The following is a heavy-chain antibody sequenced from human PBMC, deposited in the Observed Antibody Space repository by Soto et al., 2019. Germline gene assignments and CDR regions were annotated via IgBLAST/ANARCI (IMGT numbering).Heavy chain of an antibody. CDR2: IYYSGST. Sequence: SETLSLTCAVYGGSFSGYYWSWIRQRPGKGLEWIGSIYYSGSTYYNPSLKSRVTISVDTSKNQFSLKLSSVTAADTAVYYCARQGAYYYDGSGTYYGMDVWGHGTTVTVSS. J-gene: IGHJ6*02. CDR1: GGSFSGYY. V-gene: IGHV4-34*01. D-gene: IGHD3-10*01. CDR3: ARQGAYYYDGSGTYYGMDV.